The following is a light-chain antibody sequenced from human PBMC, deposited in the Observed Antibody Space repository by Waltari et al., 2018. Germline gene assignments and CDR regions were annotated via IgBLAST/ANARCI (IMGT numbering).Light chain of an antibody. CDR1: SSDVGNYNL. V-gene: IGLV2-23*02. Sequence: QSGLTQPASVSGSPGQSITLSCTGTSSDVGNYNLVPWYQQYPGKAPKLMVYEVTKRTSGVSDRFSGSKSGNTASLTISGLQSEDEADYYCCSYAGLGIYVFGTGTKVTVL. J-gene: IGLJ1*01. CDR3: CSYAGLGIYV. CDR2: EVT.